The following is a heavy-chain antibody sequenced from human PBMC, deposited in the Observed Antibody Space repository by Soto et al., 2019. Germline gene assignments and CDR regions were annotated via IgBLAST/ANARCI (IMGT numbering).Heavy chain of an antibody. CDR1: GGTFSSYA. J-gene: IGHJ6*02. CDR3: ARDQYDFRSGSYYYAMEV. V-gene: IGHV1-69*13. CDR2: IIPIFGTA. D-gene: IGHD3-3*01. Sequence: SVKVSCKASGGTFSSYAISWVRQAPGQGLEWMGGIIPIFGTANYAQKFQGRVTITADESTSTAYMELSSLRSEDTAVYYCARDQYDFRSGSYYYAMEVWGQGTKVTVSS.